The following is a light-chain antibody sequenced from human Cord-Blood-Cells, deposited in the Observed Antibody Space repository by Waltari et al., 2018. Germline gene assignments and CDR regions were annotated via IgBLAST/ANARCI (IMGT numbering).Light chain of an antibody. J-gene: IGKJ1*01. V-gene: IGKV3-15*01. CDR3: QQYNNWPPRT. CDR2: GAS. Sequence: EIVMTQSPATLSVPPGERATLPCRASQSVSSNLAWYQQKPGQAPRLLIYGASTRATGIPARFSGSGSETEFTLTISSLQSEDFAVYYCQQYNNWPPRTFGQGTKVEIK. CDR1: QSVSSN.